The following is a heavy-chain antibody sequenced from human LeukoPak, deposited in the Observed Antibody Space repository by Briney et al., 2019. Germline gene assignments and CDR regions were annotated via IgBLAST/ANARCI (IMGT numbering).Heavy chain of an antibody. D-gene: IGHD1-14*01. CDR2: IATYNGKT. CDR1: GYTFDIYG. CDR3: TRVYNSYYYYMYV. Sequence: ASVKVSCKASGYTFDIYGIAWVRQAPGQGLEWMGWIATYNGKTDYAQNLQGRVTMTTDLSTGTAYMELRSLRSDDTAVYYCTRVYNSYYYYMYVWGKGTPVTVFS. V-gene: IGHV1-18*01. J-gene: IGHJ6*03.